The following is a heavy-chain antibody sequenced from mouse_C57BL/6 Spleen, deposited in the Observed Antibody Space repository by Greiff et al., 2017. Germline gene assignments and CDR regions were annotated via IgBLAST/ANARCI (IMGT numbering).Heavy chain of an antibody. CDR2: IDPETGGT. V-gene: IGHV1-15*01. Sequence: VQLQESGAELVRPGASVTLSCKASGYTFTDYEMHWVKQTPVHGLEWIGAIDPETGGTAYNQKFKGKAILTADKSSSTAYMELRSLTSEDSAVYYCTRSCSAFAYWGQGTTVTVSS. D-gene: IGHD6-1*01. J-gene: IGHJ2*01. CDR3: TRSCSAFAY. CDR1: GYTFTDYE.